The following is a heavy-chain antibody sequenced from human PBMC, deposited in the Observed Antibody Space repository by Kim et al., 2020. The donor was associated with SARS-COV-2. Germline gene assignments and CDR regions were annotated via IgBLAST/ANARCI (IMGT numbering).Heavy chain of an antibody. CDR3: AREHLAYYYYGMDV. J-gene: IGHJ6*02. V-gene: IGHV1-46*01. Sequence: QKFQGRVTMTRDTSTGTVYMKLSSLRSEDTAVYYCAREHLAYYYYGMDVWGQGTTVTVSS.